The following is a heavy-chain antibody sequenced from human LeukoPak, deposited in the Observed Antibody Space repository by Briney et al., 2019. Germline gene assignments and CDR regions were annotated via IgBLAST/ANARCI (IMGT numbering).Heavy chain of an antibody. D-gene: IGHD3-22*01. V-gene: IGHV3-48*03. CDR2: ISSSGSTI. J-gene: IGHJ3*02. Sequence: VGSLRLSCAASGFTFSSYEMNWVRQAPGKGLEWVSYISSSGSTIYYADSVKGRFTVSRDNAKNSLYLQMNSLRAEDTAVYYCARADRSTYYYDSSGSNDAFDIWGQGTMVTVSS. CDR3: ARADRSTYYYDSSGSNDAFDI. CDR1: GFTFSSYE.